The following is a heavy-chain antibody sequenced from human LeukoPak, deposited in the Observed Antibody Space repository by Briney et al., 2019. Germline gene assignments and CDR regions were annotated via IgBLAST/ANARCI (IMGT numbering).Heavy chain of an antibody. CDR1: GFTFSSYA. J-gene: IGHJ4*02. Sequence: GGSLRLSCAASGFTFSSYAMHWVRQAPGKGLEWVAVISYDGSNKYYADSVKGRFTISRDNSKNTLYLQMNSLRAEDTAVYYCARDIKYCSGGSCYSPDYWGQGTLVTVSS. V-gene: IGHV3-30-3*01. CDR3: ARDIKYCSGGSCYSPDY. D-gene: IGHD2-15*01. CDR2: ISYDGSNK.